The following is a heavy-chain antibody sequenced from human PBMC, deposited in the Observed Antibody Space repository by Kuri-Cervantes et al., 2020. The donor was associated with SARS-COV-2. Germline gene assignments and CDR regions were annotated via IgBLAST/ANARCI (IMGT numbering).Heavy chain of an antibody. CDR2: ISSSSSTI. CDR1: GFTFSSYS. D-gene: IGHD5-12*01. Sequence: GESLKISCAASGFTFSSYSMNWVRQAPGKGLEWVAYISSSSSTIYYADAVTGRFTISRAKAQNSLYLQMNSLRTEDTAVYYCARGSGVLWWLGECWGQGTLVTVSS. V-gene: IGHV3-48*01. J-gene: IGHJ4*02. CDR3: ARGSGVLWWLGEC.